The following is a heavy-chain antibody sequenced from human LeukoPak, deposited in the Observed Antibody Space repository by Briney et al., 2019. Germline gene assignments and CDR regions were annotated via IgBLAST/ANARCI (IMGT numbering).Heavy chain of an antibody. J-gene: IGHJ4*02. D-gene: IGHD5-24*01. CDR1: GGSISSYY. Sequence: SETLSLTCTVSGGSISSYYWSWIRQPPGKGLEWIGYIYYSGSTNYNPSLRSRVTISVDTSKNQFSLKLSSVTAADTAVYYCAREGVEMATIGEGYFDYWGQGTLVTVSS. CDR3: AREGVEMATIGEGYFDY. CDR2: IYYSGST. V-gene: IGHV4-59*01.